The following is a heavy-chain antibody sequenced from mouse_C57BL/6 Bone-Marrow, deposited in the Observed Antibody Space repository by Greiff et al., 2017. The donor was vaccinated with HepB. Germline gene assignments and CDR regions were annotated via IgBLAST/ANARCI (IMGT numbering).Heavy chain of an antibody. CDR1: GYTFTSYW. CDR2: IDPSDSYT. CDR3: ARGYGYDEGYYFDY. J-gene: IGHJ2*01. V-gene: IGHV1-50*01. Sequence: QVQLQQHGAELVKPGASVKLSCKASGYTFTSYWMQWVKQRPGQGLEWIGEIDPSDSYTNYNQKFKGKATLTVDTSSSTAYMQLSSLTSEDSAVYYCARGYGYDEGYYFDYWGQGTTLTVSS. D-gene: IGHD2-2*01.